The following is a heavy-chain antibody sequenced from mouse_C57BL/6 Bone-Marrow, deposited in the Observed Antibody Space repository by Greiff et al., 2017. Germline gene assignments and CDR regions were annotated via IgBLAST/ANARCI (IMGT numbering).Heavy chain of an antibody. CDR1: GFTFSNYW. CDR2: IRLKSDNYAT. J-gene: IGHJ4*01. CDR3: TGGKFTTVVAYYAMDY. Sequence: EVKLMESGGGLVQPGGSMKLSCVASGFTFSNYWMNWVRQSPEKGLEWVAQIRLKSDNYATHYAESVKGRFTISRDDSKSSVYLQMNNLRAEDTGMYYCTGGKFTTVVAYYAMDYWGQGTSVTVAS. V-gene: IGHV6-3*01. D-gene: IGHD1-1*01.